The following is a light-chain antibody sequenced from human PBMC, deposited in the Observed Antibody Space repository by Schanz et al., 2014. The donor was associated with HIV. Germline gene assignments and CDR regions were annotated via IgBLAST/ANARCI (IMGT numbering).Light chain of an antibody. CDR1: SSDVGSYNL. Sequence: QSALTQPASVSGSPGQSITISCTGTSSDVGSYNLVSWYQQHPGKAPKLMIYEGSKRPSGVSNRFSGSKSGNTASLTISGLQAEDEGQYYCCSYADRNIVLFGGGTKVTVL. V-gene: IGLV2-23*01. CDR2: EGS. CDR3: CSYADRNIVL. J-gene: IGLJ2*01.